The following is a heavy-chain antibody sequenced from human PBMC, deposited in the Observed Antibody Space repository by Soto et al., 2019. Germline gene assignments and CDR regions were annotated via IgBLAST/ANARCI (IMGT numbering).Heavy chain of an antibody. CDR1: GYTFTSYG. V-gene: IGHV1-18*01. J-gene: IGHJ4*02. CDR3: ARDSPPVDY. CDR2: ISAYNGNT. Sequence: EETVAGPQWKVSCKASGYTFTSYGISWVRQAPGQGLEWMGWISAYNGNTNYAQKLQGRVTMTTDTSTSTAYMELRSLRSDDTAVYYCARDSPPVDYWGQGTLVTSPQ.